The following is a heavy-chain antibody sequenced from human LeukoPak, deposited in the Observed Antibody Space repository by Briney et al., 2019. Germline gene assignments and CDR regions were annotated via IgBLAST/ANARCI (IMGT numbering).Heavy chain of an antibody. D-gene: IGHD2-2*01. V-gene: IGHV3-30*02. CDR1: GFTFSSYG. CDR2: IRYDGSNK. J-gene: IGHJ4*02. Sequence: GRSLRLSCAASGFTFSSYGMHWVRQAPGKGLEWVAFIRYDGSNKYYADSVKGRFTISRDNSKNTLYLQMNSLRAEDTAVYYCAKTGSFVVVPAAIQTDPDYWGQGTLVTVSS. CDR3: AKTGSFVVVPAAIQTDPDY.